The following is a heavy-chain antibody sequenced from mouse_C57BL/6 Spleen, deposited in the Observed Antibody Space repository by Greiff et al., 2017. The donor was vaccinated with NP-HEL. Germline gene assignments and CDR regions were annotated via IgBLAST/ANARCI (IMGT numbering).Heavy chain of an antibody. J-gene: IGHJ4*01. CDR1: GYTFTDYN. V-gene: IGHV1-22*01. Sequence: EVKLQESGPELVKPGASVKMSCKASGYTFTDYNMHWVKQSHGKSLEWIGYINPNNGGTSYNQKFKGKATLTVNKSSSTAYMELRSLTSEDSAVYYCARWEHYYGSSPYAMDYWGQGTSVTVSS. CDR2: INPNNGGT. CDR3: ARWEHYYGSSPYAMDY. D-gene: IGHD1-1*01.